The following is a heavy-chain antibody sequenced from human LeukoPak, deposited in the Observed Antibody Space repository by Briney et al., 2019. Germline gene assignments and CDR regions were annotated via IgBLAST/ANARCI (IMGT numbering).Heavy chain of an antibody. CDR3: ARKPNYPDF. J-gene: IGHJ1*01. CDR2: FNHGGST. Sequence: SETLSLTCTVSGVSITHSWTWIRQPPGKGLEWIGEFNHGGSTYYNPSLKSRVTISVDMSKNQFSLRMSSVTAADTAVYFCARKPNYPDFWGQGTLVTVSS. V-gene: IGHV4-34*01. CDR1: GVSITHS. D-gene: IGHD1-1*01.